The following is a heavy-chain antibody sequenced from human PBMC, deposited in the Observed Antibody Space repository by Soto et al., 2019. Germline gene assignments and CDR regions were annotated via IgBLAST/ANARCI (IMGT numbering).Heavy chain of an antibody. CDR1: GYTFTSYA. D-gene: IGHD6-19*01. CDR2: INAGNGNT. CDR3: ARDLGGWPDY. V-gene: IGHV1-3*01. J-gene: IGHJ4*02. Sequence: QVQLVQSGAEVKKPGASVKVSCNAFGYTFTSYAIHWVRQAPGQRLEWMGWINAGNGNTKYSQKFQDRVTITRDTSASTAYMELSSLRSEDTAVYYCARDLGGWPDYWGQGTLVTVSS.